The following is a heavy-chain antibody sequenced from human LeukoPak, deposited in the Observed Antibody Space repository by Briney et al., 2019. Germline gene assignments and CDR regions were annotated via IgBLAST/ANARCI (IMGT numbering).Heavy chain of an antibody. CDR2: ISGSGGST. J-gene: IGHJ4*02. D-gene: IGHD3-22*01. CDR1: GFTFSSYA. CDR3: AKDRLITMIVVVITDFDY. V-gene: IGHV3-23*01. Sequence: GALRLSCEASGFTFSSYAMSWVRQAPEKGLEWVSAISGSGGSTYYADSVKGRFTISRDNSKNTLYLQMNSLRAEDTAVYYCAKDRLITMIVVVITDFDYWGQGTLVTVSS.